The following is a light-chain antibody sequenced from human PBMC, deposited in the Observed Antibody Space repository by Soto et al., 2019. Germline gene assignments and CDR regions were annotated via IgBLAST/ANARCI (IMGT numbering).Light chain of an antibody. Sequence: QSALTQPPSASGSPGQSVTISFTGTSSDVGGYNYVSWYQQHPGKAPKLMIYEVSTRPSGVPDRFSGSKSGNTASLTVSGLQAGDEADYYCSSYAGSNRVFVTGTKLTVL. CDR3: SSYAGSNRV. CDR2: EVS. CDR1: SSDVGGYNY. J-gene: IGLJ1*01. V-gene: IGLV2-8*01.